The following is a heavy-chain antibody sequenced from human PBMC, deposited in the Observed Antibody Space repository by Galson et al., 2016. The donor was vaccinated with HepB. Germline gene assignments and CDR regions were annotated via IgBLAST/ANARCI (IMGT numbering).Heavy chain of an antibody. CDR3: ARDLDVGATRPFDI. D-gene: IGHD1-26*01. J-gene: IGHJ3*02. CDR2: IYYSGST. CDR1: GFTFSNYA. V-gene: IGHV4-59*01. Sequence: LRLSCAASGFTFSNYAMTWVRQAPGKGLEWIGYIYYSGSTNYTPSLKSRVTMSVDTSKNQFSLKLSSVTAADTAVYYCARDLDVGATRPFDIWGQGTMVTVSS.